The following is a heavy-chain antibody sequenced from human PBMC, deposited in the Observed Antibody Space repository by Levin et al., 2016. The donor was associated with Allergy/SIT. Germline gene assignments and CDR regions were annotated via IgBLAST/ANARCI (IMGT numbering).Heavy chain of an antibody. CDR1: GFSFSNYE. CDR2: ISGSANII. CDR3: ARVYSSSSGKGIDY. V-gene: IGHV3-48*03. D-gene: IGHD6-6*01. J-gene: IGHJ4*02. Sequence: GESLKISCAASGFSFSNYEMNWVRQAPGKGLEWVSYISGSANIIYYADSVKGRFTISRDNAKNSLLLQMNSLRADDTAVYYCARVYSSSSGKGIDYWGQGTLVTVSS.